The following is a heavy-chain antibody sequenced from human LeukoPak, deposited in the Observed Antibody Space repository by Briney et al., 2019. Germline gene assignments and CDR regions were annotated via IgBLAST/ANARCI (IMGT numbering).Heavy chain of an antibody. CDR2: INPSGGST. D-gene: IGHD5-18*01. CDR1: GYTFTSYY. J-gene: IGHJ5*02. V-gene: IGHV1-46*01. Sequence: GASVKVSCKASGYTFTSYYMRWVRQAPGQGLEWVGIINPSGGSTSYAQKFQGRVTMTRDTSTSTVYMELSSLRSEDTAVYYCAREGDVDTATWHWFDPWGQGTLVTVSS. CDR3: AREGDVDTATWHWFDP.